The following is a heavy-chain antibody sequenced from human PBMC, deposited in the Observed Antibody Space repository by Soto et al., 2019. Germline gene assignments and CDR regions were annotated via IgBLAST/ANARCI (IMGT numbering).Heavy chain of an antibody. V-gene: IGHV5-10-1*01. Sequence: PGESLKISCKGFGYTFTNYWINWVRQMPGKGLEWMGRIDPSDSQTYYSPSFRGHVTISVTKSITTVFLQWSSLRASDTAMYYCARQIYDSDTGPNFQYYFDSWGQGTPVTVSS. D-gene: IGHD3-22*01. CDR2: IDPSDSQT. CDR1: GYTFTNYW. J-gene: IGHJ4*02. CDR3: ARQIYDSDTGPNFQYYFDS.